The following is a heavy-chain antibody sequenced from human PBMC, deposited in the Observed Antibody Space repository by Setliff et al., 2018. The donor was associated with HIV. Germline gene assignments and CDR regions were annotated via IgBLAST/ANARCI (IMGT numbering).Heavy chain of an antibody. Sequence: ASVKVSCKASGGTFSSYPISWVRQAPGQGLEWMGGIIPIFGTTHYAQKFQGRVTVTADESTSTAYMQLSSLRSDDTAVYYCARRRNYDSSGYGDYYYYMDVWGKGTTVTVSS. D-gene: IGHD3-22*01. J-gene: IGHJ6*03. CDR3: ARRRNYDSSGYGDYYYYMDV. CDR2: IIPIFGTT. CDR1: GGTFSSYP. V-gene: IGHV1-69*13.